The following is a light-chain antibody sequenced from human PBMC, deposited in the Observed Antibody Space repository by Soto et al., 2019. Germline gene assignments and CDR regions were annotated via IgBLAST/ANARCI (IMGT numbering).Light chain of an antibody. Sequence: EILLTQSPATLSLSPGERATLSCRVSQSVSSYLAWYQQKPGQAPRLLIYDASNRATGIPARFSGSGSGTEFTLTISSLQSEDFAVYYCQQYNSWPQTFGQGTKV. J-gene: IGKJ1*01. CDR1: QSVSSY. CDR2: DAS. CDR3: QQYNSWPQT. V-gene: IGKV3-11*01.